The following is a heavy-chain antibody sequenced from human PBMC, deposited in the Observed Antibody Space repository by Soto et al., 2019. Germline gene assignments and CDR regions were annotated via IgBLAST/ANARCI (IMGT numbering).Heavy chain of an antibody. CDR1: GYTFTSYA. J-gene: IGHJ2*01. CDR3: ARGGLEPENWYFDL. V-gene: IGHV1-3*05. CDR2: INDGNGNT. Sequence: QVQLVQSGAEEKKPGASVKVSCKASGYTFTSYAMHWVRQAPGQRLEWMGWINDGNGNTKYSQKFQGRVTITRDTSASTAYMEMSSLRSEDTAVYYCARGGLEPENWYFDLWGRGTLVTVSS. D-gene: IGHD1-1*01.